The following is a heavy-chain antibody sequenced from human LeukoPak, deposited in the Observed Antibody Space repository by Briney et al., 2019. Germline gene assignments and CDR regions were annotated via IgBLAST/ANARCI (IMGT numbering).Heavy chain of an antibody. CDR1: GYTFTGYY. CDR3: ARGPSGSPVAFDI. Sequence: GASVKVSCKASGYTFTGYYMHWVRQAPGQGLEWMGWINPNSGGTNYAQKFQGRVTMTRDTSISTAYMELSRLRSDDTPVYYCARGPSGSPVAFDIWGQGTMVTVSS. D-gene: IGHD3-10*01. CDR2: INPNSGGT. V-gene: IGHV1-2*02. J-gene: IGHJ3*02.